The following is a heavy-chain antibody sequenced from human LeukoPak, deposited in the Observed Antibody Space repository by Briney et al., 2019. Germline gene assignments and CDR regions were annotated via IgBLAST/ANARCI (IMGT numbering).Heavy chain of an antibody. CDR3: ARKYSGTNPFDY. J-gene: IGHJ4*02. CDR1: GFTFSSYA. D-gene: IGHD1-26*01. CDR2: ISGSGGST. V-gene: IGHV3-23*01. Sequence: GGSLRLSCAASGFTFSSYAMSWVRQAPGKGLEWVSGISGSGGSTYYADSVKGRFTISRDNSKNTLYLQMNSLRAEDTAVYYCARKYSGTNPFDYWGQGTLVTVSS.